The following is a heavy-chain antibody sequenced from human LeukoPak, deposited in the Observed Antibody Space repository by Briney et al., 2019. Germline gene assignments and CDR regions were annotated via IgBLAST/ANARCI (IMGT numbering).Heavy chain of an antibody. J-gene: IGHJ6*02. V-gene: IGHV4-61*01. Sequence: SETLSLTCTVSGGSVSSGTYYWSWIRQPPGKGLEWIGYISYTGNTNYNPSLKSRVTISVDTSKNQFSLKLSSVTAADTAVYYCARDYCSSTTCYDSYYYGMDVWGQGTTVTVSS. CDR3: ARDYCSSTTCYDSYYYGMDV. CDR2: ISYTGNT. D-gene: IGHD2-2*01. CDR1: GGSVSSGTYY.